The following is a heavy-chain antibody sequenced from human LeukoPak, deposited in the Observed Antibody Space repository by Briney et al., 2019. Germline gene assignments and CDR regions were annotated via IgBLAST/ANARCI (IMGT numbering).Heavy chain of an antibody. CDR1: GYTFTNYG. J-gene: IGHJ4*02. CDR3: ARDDRIRLPFDY. V-gene: IGHV1-18*01. D-gene: IGHD2/OR15-2a*01. Sequence: ASVKVSCKASGYTFTNYGISWVRQAPGQGLEWMGWISTYNGNTNFAQKLQGRVTMTTDTSTSTAYMDLRSLRSDDTAVYYWARDDRIRLPFDYWGQGTLVTVSS. CDR2: ISTYNGNT.